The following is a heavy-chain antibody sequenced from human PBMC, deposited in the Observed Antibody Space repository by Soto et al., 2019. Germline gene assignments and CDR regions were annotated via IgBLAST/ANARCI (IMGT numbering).Heavy chain of an antibody. V-gene: IGHV4-34*01. J-gene: IGHJ6*02. CDR1: GGSFSGYY. Sequence: SETLSLTCAVDGGSFSGYYWSWISQPPGKGLVWIGEINHSGSTNYNPSLKSRVTISVDTSKNQFSLKLSSVTAADTAVYYCARVILSRTPSWAYSDILMDYYGMDVWGQGTTVTVSS. D-gene: IGHD3-9*01. CDR2: INHSGST. CDR3: ARVILSRTPSWAYSDILMDYYGMDV.